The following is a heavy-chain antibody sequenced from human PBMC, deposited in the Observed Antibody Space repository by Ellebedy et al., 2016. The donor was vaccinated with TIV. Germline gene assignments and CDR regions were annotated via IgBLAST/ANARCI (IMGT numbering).Heavy chain of an antibody. Sequence: AASVKVSCKASGYSFXHYAVXXVRPXPGQGLFWMGWINTNSWNPTYAHGFTGRILFSLDTSVSTAYLQISTLKAEDTAVYYCATNRRYNWKDGAWQIWGQGTMVTVSS. CDR3: ATNRRYNWKDGAWQI. CDR2: INTNSWNP. V-gene: IGHV7-4-1*02. J-gene: IGHJ3*02. D-gene: IGHD1-1*01. CDR1: GYSFXHYA.